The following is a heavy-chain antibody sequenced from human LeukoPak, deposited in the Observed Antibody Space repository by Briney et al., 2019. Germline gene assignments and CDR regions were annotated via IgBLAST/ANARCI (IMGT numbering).Heavy chain of an antibody. D-gene: IGHD3-22*01. CDR3: ARGRRYYGSYFDY. CDR1: GGSISSSSYY. Sequence: PSETLSLTCTVSGGSISSSSYYWGWIRQPPGKGLEWIGSIYYSGSTYYNPSLKSRVTISVDTSKNQFSLKLSSVTAADTAVYYCARGRRYYGSYFDYWGQGTLVTVSS. CDR2: IYYSGST. V-gene: IGHV4-39*07. J-gene: IGHJ4*02.